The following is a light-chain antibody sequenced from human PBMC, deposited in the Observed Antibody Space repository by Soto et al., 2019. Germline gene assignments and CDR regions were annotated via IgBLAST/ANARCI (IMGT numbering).Light chain of an antibody. Sequence: DIQMTQSPSSLSSYVGDRVSITCRASQSISSYLNWYQHKPGKAPKLLIYSSSILQSGVPSRFSGSGSGTEFTLTISSLLPEDFATYYCQQSYSFPQTFGQGTKVEIK. CDR3: QQSYSFPQT. J-gene: IGKJ1*01. CDR1: QSISSY. CDR2: SSS. V-gene: IGKV1-39*01.